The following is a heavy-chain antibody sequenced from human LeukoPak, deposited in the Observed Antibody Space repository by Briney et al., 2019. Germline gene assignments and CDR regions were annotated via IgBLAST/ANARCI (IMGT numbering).Heavy chain of an antibody. D-gene: IGHD3-16*02. CDR1: GYTFTGYY. J-gene: IGHJ4*02. V-gene: IGHV1-2*02. CDR3: ARGVDYVWGSYRYTPPDY. Sequence: VASVKVSFKASGYTFTGYYMHWVRQAPGQGLEWMGWINPNSGGTNYAQKFQGRVTMTRDTSISTAYMELSRLRSDDTAVYYCARGVDYVWGSYRYTPPDYWGQGTLVTVSS. CDR2: INPNSGGT.